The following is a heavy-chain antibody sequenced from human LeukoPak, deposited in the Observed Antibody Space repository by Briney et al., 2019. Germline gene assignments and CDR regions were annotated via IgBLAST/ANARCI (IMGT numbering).Heavy chain of an antibody. Sequence: GSLRLSCAASGFSFSTYAMSWVRQTPGKGLEWIGEIYRSGDTNYNPSLKSRVIISVDNSNNQFSLKLNSVSAADTAVYYCARNGAYNLDYWGQGTLVTVSS. CDR3: ARNGAYNLDY. V-gene: IGHV4-4*02. CDR2: IYRSGDT. CDR1: GFSFSTYAM. J-gene: IGHJ4*02. D-gene: IGHD5-24*01.